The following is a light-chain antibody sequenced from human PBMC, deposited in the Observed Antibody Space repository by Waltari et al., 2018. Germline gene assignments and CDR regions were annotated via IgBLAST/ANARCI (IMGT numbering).Light chain of an antibody. CDR3: QQYGSSVMYT. V-gene: IGKV3-20*01. J-gene: IGKJ2*01. Sequence: VLTHSPGPLSLSPGERATPSCRASQSLTKKYLAWYQQKPGQAPRLLIYGASSMAAGIPDRFSGSGSGTDFTLTINRLEPEDFAVYYCQQYGSSVMYTFGQGTKLEIK. CDR2: GAS. CDR1: QSLTKKY.